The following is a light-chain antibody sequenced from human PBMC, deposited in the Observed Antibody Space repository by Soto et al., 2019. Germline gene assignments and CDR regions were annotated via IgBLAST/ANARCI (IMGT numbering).Light chain of an antibody. V-gene: IGLV2-8*01. Sequence: QSALTQPPSASGSPGQSVTISCTGTSSDVGGYNYVSWYQQHPGKAPKLMIYEVSKRPSGVPDRFSGSKSVNTAPLTDSGLHAEDEAYYYSRSYSGSNNFVFGTGTKLTV. CDR1: SSDVGGYNY. CDR3: RSYSGSNNFV. J-gene: IGLJ1*01. CDR2: EVS.